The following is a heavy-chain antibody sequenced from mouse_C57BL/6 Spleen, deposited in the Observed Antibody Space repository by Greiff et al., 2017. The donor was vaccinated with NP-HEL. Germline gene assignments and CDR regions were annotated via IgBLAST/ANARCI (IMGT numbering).Heavy chain of an antibody. CDR3: ARSTTTVSRDWYFDV. CDR1: GFNIKNTY. V-gene: IGHV14-3*01. CDR2: IDPANGNT. D-gene: IGHD1-1*01. J-gene: IGHJ1*03. Sequence: EVQLQQSVAELVRPGASVKLSCTASGFNIKNTYMHWVKQRPEQGLEWIGRIDPANGNTKYAPKFQGKATITADTSSNTAYLQLSSLTSEDTAIYYCARSTTTVSRDWYFDVWGTGTTVTVSS.